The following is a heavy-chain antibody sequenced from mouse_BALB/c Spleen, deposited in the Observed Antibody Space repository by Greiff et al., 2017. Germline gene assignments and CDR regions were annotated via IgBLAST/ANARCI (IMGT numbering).Heavy chain of an antibody. CDR2: IWAGGGT. D-gene: IGHD2-1*01. V-gene: IGHV2-9*02. J-gene: IGHJ4*01. CDR3: ARGGVYYGNYAMDY. Sequence: VMLVESGPGLVAPSQSLSITCTVSGFSLTSYGVHWVRQPPGKGLEWLGVIWAGGGTNYNSALMSRLSISKDNSKSQVFLKMNSLQTGDTAMYYCARGGVYYGNYAMDYWGQGTSVTVSS. CDR1: GFSLTSYG.